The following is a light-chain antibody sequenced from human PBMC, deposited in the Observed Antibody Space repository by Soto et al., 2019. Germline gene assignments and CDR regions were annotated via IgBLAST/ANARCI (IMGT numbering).Light chain of an antibody. Sequence: DTQLTQSPSSLSASVGDRVTITCQASQDIAKYLNWFQQKPGKAPSLLIYDASNLETGVPSRFSGSGSGTHFTFTISSLQPEDIATYYCQQYNNLSYMTFGGGTKVDIK. CDR2: DAS. CDR1: QDIAKY. J-gene: IGKJ4*01. CDR3: QQYNNLSYMT. V-gene: IGKV1-33*01.